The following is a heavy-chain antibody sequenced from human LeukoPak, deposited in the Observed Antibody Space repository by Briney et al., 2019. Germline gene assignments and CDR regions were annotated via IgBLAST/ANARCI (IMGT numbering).Heavy chain of an antibody. Sequence: GGTLRLSCVASGFTFSSHGMNWVRQAPGKGLEWVSGIIPSGHTTYYADSVRGRFTSSRDNSRNTVYLQMNSLRAEDTAVYYCARGTNYYGSGSYYYVWGKGTKVTISS. V-gene: IGHV3-23*01. CDR2: IIPSGHTT. CDR1: GFTFSSHG. J-gene: IGHJ6*03. D-gene: IGHD3-10*01. CDR3: ARGTNYYGSGSYYYV.